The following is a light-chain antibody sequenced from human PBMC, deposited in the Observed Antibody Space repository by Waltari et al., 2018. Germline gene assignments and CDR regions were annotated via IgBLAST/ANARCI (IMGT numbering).Light chain of an antibody. J-gene: IGKJ3*01. CDR3: QQYGSSPVT. CDR2: GAS. CDR1: QSVSSTY. V-gene: IGKV3-20*01. Sequence: EIVLTQSPGTLSLSPGERATIPCRASQSVSSTYLAWYQQKPGQAPRLLIYGASSRATGIPDRFSGSGSGTDFTLTISRLEPEDFAVYYCQQYGSSPVTFGPGTKVDIK.